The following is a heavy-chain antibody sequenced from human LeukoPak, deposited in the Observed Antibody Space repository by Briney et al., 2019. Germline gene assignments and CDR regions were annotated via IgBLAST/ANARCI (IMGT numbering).Heavy chain of an antibody. CDR1: GFTLSHYS. D-gene: IGHD6-19*01. Sequence: GGSLRLSCAASGFTLSHYSMSWVRQAPGKGLEWVSFISSSDSYKSYADSLKGRFTISRDNAKNSLYLQMNSLRAEDTAVYYCARASRYSSGWEFDYWGQGTLVTVSS. CDR3: ARASRYSSGWEFDY. V-gene: IGHV3-21*01. J-gene: IGHJ4*02. CDR2: ISSSDSYK.